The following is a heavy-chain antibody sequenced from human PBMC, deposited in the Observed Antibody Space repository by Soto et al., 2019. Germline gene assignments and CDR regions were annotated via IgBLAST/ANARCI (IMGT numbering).Heavy chain of an antibody. CDR2: ISGSGDSA. D-gene: IGHD2-2*01. CDR3: ANPHGYCRSTRCRVVKGGFDY. CDR1: GFIFSSYA. J-gene: IGHJ4*02. Sequence: EVQLLESGGGLVQRGESLRLSCAASGFIFSSYAMGWVRQAPGKGLEWVSAISGSGDSADYADSVKGRFTISRDNSKNMLYLQMISLRAEDTAVYYCANPHGYCRSTRCRVVKGGFDYWGQGTLVTVSP. V-gene: IGHV3-23*01.